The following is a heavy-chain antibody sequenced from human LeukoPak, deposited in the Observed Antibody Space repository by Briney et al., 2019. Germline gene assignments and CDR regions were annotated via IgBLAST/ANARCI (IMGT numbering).Heavy chain of an antibody. CDR2: ISTSGST. J-gene: IGHJ4*02. V-gene: IGHV4-4*07. Sequence: PSETLSLTCTVSGGSISTYYWSWIRRPAGKGLEWIGHISTSGSTNYNPSLKSRVTMSVDTSKNQFSLRLRSVTAADTAVYYCAREVITMVRGVITFTGFDYWGQGTLVTVSS. CDR1: GGSISTYY. CDR3: AREVITMVRGVITFTGFDY. D-gene: IGHD3-10*01.